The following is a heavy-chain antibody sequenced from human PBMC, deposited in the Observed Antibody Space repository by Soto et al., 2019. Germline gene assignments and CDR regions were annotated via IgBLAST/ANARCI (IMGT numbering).Heavy chain of an antibody. Sequence: PSETLSLTCTVSGGSISSYYWSWIRQPPGKGLEWIGYIYYSGSTNYNPSLKSRVTISVETSKNQFSLKLSSVTAADTAVYYCARVGGDCSSTSCYYYYGMDVWGQGTTVTVSS. CDR1: GGSISSYY. CDR2: IYYSGST. D-gene: IGHD2-2*01. V-gene: IGHV4-59*01. J-gene: IGHJ6*02. CDR3: ARVGGDCSSTSCYYYYGMDV.